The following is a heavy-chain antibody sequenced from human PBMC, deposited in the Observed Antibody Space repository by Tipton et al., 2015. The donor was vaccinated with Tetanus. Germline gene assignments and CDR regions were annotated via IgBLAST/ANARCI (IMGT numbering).Heavy chain of an antibody. V-gene: IGHV4-34*01. J-gene: IGHJ6*02. CDR3: ARDSRLFYAMDV. D-gene: IGHD1-26*01. Sequence: TLSLTCAVYGGSFSGYYWSWIRQPPGKGLEWIGEINHSGSTNYNPSLKSRVTISVDTSKNQFSLKLNSVTAADTAVYYCARDSRLFYAMDVWGQGATVAVSS. CDR2: INHSGST. CDR1: GGSFSGYY.